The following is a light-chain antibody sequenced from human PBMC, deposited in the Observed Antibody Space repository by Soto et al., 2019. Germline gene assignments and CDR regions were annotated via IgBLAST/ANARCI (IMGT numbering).Light chain of an antibody. Sequence: QSVLTQPPSVSAAPGQTVTISCSGSSSNIGNNYVSWYQQLPGTAPKLLIYDNNKRPSGIPDRFSGSKSGTSATLGITGLQTGDEADYYCGTWHSSLSAGVFGGGTKVTVL. CDR3: GTWHSSLSAGV. CDR1: SSNIGNNY. J-gene: IGLJ2*01. CDR2: DNN. V-gene: IGLV1-51*01.